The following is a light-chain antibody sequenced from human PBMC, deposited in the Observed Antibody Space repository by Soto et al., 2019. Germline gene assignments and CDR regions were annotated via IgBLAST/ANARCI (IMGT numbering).Light chain of an antibody. CDR3: QKYSIVLV. J-gene: IGKJ3*01. CDR2: AAS. V-gene: IGKV1-27*01. CDR1: QDISNF. Sequence: DIQMTQSPTSLSASVGDRVTITCRASQDISNFVAWYQQKPGKAPKLLIYAASTLQSGVPSRYSGSGSGTDFNLTINSRQPEDLATYSCQKYSIVLVFGPGTNVELK.